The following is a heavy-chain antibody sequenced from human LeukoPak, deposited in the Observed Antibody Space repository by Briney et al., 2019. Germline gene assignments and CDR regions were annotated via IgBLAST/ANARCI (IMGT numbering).Heavy chain of an antibody. V-gene: IGHV3-74*01. CDR2: INTDGSYT. CDR3: AKDAVGYSSSWCDY. Sequence: GGSLRLSCAASGFTFSSYWMHWVRQAPGKGLVWVSHINTDGSYTRYADSVKGRFTIARDNAKSTLYLQMNSLRAEDTAVYYCAKDAVGYSSSWCDYWGQGTLVTVSS. CDR1: GFTFSSYW. D-gene: IGHD6-13*01. J-gene: IGHJ4*02.